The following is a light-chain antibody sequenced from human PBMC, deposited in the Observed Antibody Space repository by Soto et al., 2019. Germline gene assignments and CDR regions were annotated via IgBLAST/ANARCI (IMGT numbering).Light chain of an antibody. V-gene: IGKV3-11*01. CDR3: HQDFNLPWT. CDR2: DAS. J-gene: IGKJ1*01. Sequence: EIVLTQSPSTLSLSPGERATLSCRASQSVGTFFAWYQQKPGQAPRLLIYDASTRATGIPVRFSGSGSGTDFTLTISSLQPEDFAVYFCHQDFNLPWTFGQGTKVDI. CDR1: QSVGTF.